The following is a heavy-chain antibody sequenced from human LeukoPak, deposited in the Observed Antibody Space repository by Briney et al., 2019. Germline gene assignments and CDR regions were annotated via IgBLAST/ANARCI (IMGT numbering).Heavy chain of an antibody. D-gene: IGHD2-2*01. CDR1: GGSISSGDYY. Sequence: SETLSLTCSVSGGSISSGDYYWSWIRQPPGKGLEWIGYIYTSGSTNYNPSLKSRVTISVDTSKNQFSLKLSSVTAADTAVYYCARLADCSSTSCYGWFDPWGQGTLVTVSS. CDR3: ARLADCSSTSCYGWFDP. CDR2: IYTSGST. J-gene: IGHJ5*02. V-gene: IGHV4-61*08.